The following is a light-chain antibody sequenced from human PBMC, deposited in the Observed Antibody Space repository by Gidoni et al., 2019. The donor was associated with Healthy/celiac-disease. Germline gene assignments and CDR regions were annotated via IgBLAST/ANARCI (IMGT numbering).Light chain of an antibody. Sequence: VMTQSPDSLAVSLGERDTINCKSSQSVLYSSNNKNYLAWYQQKPGQPPKLLLYWASTRESGVPDRFSGSGSGTDFTLTISSLQAEDVAVYYCQQYYSTPPTFGQGTKLEIK. V-gene: IGKV4-1*01. CDR2: WAS. CDR1: QSVLYSSNNKNY. CDR3: QQYYSTPPT. J-gene: IGKJ2*01.